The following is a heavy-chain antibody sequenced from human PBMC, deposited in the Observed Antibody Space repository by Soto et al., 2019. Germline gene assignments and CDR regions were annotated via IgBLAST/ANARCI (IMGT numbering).Heavy chain of an antibody. CDR3: AREALPDYYYGMDV. CDR2: IIPIFGTA. V-gene: IGHV1-69*13. J-gene: IGHJ6*02. D-gene: IGHD1-26*01. Sequence: SVKVSCKASGGTFSSYAISWVRQAPGQGLEWMGGIIPIFGTANYAQKSQGRVTITADESTSTAYMELSSLRSEDTAVYYCAREALPDYYYGMDVWGQGTTVTVSS. CDR1: GGTFSSYA.